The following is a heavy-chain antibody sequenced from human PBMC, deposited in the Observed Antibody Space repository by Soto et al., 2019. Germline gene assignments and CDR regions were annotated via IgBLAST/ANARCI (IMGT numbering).Heavy chain of an antibody. CDR3: ARNYGPGYTFDY. CDR1: GVSISSYY. J-gene: IGHJ4*02. Sequence: SETLSLTCPVSGVSISSYYWSWIRQPPGKGLEWIGYIYFSGSTNYNPSLKSRVTISVDTSKNQFSLKLSSVTAADTAVYYCARNYGPGYTFDYWGQGTLVTVSS. D-gene: IGHD3-10*01. CDR2: IYFSGST. V-gene: IGHV4-59*08.